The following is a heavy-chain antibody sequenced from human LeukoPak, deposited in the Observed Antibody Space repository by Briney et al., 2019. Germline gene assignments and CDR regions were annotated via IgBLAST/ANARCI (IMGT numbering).Heavy chain of an antibody. CDR1: GFTFSSYS. CDR2: ISSSSSYI. V-gene: IGHV3-21*01. J-gene: IGHJ4*02. Sequence: GGSLRVSCAASGFTFSSYSMNWVRQAPGKGLEWVSSISSSSSYIYYADSVKGRFTISRDNAKNSLYLQMNSLRAEDTAVYYCARGGPAAGRFDYWGQGTLVTVSS. CDR3: ARGGPAAGRFDY. D-gene: IGHD6-13*01.